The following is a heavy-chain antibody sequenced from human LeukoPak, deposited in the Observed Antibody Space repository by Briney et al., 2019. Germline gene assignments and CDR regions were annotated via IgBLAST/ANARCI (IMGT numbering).Heavy chain of an antibody. Sequence: PSETLSLTCAVYGGSFSGYYWSWIRQPPGKGLEWIGEINHSGSTNYNPSLKSRVTISVDTSKNQFSLKLSSVTAADTAVYYCARDIVDYFDYWGQGTLVTVSS. CDR3: ARDIVDYFDY. CDR2: INHSGST. J-gene: IGHJ4*02. CDR1: GGSFSGYY. V-gene: IGHV4-34*01. D-gene: IGHD1-26*01.